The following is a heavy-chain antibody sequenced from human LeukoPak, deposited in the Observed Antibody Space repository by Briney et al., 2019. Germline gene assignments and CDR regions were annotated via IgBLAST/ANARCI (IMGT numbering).Heavy chain of an antibody. CDR2: INPYSGAT. D-gene: IGHD2/OR15-2a*01. J-gene: IGHJ4*02. Sequence: ASAKVSCKASGYTFTDYYMHWVRQAPGQGLEWMGRINPYSGATNYAQKFQGRVTMTRDTSINTAYMELSRLRSDDTAVYYCARDEGWLSNSNWLYYFDYWGQGTLVTVSS. V-gene: IGHV1-2*06. CDR1: GYTFTDYY. CDR3: ARDEGWLSNSNWLYYFDY.